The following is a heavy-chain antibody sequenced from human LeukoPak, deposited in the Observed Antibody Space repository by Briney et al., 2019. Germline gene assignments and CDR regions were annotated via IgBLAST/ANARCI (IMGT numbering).Heavy chain of an antibody. D-gene: IGHD3-22*01. CDR2: IYPGDSET. CDR3: ARLDEGFYYDGYGYNF. V-gene: IGHV5-51*01. CDR1: GYRFSNYR. Sequence: GESLKISCKGSGYRFSNYRLAWVRQMPGKGLEWMGIIYPGDSETTYSPSFQDHVTISADKSVTTAYLQWSSLKPSDTAIYYCARLDEGFYYDGYGYNFWGQGTLVTVS. J-gene: IGHJ4*02.